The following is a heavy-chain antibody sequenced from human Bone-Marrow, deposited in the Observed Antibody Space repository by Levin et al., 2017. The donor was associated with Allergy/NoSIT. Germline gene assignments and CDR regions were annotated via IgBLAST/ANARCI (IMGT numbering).Heavy chain of an antibody. CDR2: LTVSGGDT. J-gene: IGHJ2*01. CDR3: AKVGEIATLMMGYFDV. Sequence: RPGGSLRLSCSASGFTFADYSMHWVRQGPGKGLEWVSALTVSGGDTYYADSVKGRFTISRDNSKNTLYLQMNSLRAEDTATYYCAKVGEIATLMMGYFDVWGRGTLVTVSS. CDR1: GFTFADYS. V-gene: IGHV3-23*01. D-gene: IGHD5-24*01.